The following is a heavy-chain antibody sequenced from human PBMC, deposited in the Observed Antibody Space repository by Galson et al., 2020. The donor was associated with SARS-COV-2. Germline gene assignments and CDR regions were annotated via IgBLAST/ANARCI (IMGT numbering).Heavy chain of an antibody. CDR1: VGSISSGGYY. CDR2: IYYSGST. CDR3: AREGLATDISYYFDY. J-gene: IGHJ4*02. V-gene: IGHV4-31*03. D-gene: IGHD5-12*01. Sequence: SETLSLTCTVSVGSISSGGYYWSWIRQHPGKGLEWIGYIYYSGSTYYNPSLKSRVTISVDTSKNQFSLKLSSVTAADTAVYYCAREGLATDISYYFDYWGQGTLVTVSS.